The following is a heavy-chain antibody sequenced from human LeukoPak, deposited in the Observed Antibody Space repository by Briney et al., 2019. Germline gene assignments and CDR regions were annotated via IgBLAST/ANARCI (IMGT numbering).Heavy chain of an antibody. J-gene: IGHJ4*02. V-gene: IGHV3-23*01. CDR2: ISGSGHST. Sequence: NPGGSLRLSCAASGFTFSNYAMSWVRQAPGKGLEWVSAISGSGHSTYYADSVKGRFTISRDNAKNTLYLQLNSLTADDTAVYYCAYSYDNGCRYYELNFANWGQGTVVTVSS. CDR1: GFTFSNYA. CDR3: AYSYDNGCRYYELNFAN. D-gene: IGHD3-22*01.